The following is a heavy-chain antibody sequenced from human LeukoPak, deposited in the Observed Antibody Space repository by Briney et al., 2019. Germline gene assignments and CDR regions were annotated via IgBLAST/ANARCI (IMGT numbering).Heavy chain of an antibody. D-gene: IGHD2-2*01. J-gene: IGHJ4*02. Sequence: GGSLRLSCAASGFTFSGSAMHWVRQASGKGLEWVGRIRSKANSYATAYAASVKGRFTISRDDSKNTAYLQMNSLKTEDTAVYYCTRMGALPACSSTSCYTNDDYWGQGTLVTVSS. CDR2: IRSKANSYAT. V-gene: IGHV3-73*01. CDR3: TRMGALPACSSTSCYTNDDY. CDR1: GFTFSGSA.